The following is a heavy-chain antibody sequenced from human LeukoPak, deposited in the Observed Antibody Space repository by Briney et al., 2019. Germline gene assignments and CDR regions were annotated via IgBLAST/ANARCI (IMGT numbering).Heavy chain of an antibody. Sequence: GGSLRLSCAASGFTFSDYWMSWVRQSPGKGLEWVANIKPDGSEKFYVDSVKGRFTISRDNAKDSVSLQLNSLRVEDTAVYYCASHASGWFAWGQGTLVTVSS. V-gene: IGHV3-7*01. D-gene: IGHD6-19*01. J-gene: IGHJ5*02. CDR2: IKPDGSEK. CDR1: GFTFSDYW. CDR3: ASHASGWFA.